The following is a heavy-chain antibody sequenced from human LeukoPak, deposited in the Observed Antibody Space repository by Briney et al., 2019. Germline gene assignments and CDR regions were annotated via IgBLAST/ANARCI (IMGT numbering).Heavy chain of an antibody. CDR2: IYSGGST. CDR3: AKDPHFDILTGLDY. CDR1: GFTVSSNY. Sequence: GGSLRLSCAASGFTVSSNYMSWVRQAPGKGLEWVPVIYSGGSTDYADSVKGRFTISRDNSKNTLYLQMNSLRAEDTAVYYCAKDPHFDILTGLDYWGQGTLVTVSS. J-gene: IGHJ4*02. D-gene: IGHD3-9*01. V-gene: IGHV3-66*02.